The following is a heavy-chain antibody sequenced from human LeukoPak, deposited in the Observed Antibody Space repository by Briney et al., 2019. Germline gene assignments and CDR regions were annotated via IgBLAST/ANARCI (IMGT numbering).Heavy chain of an antibody. J-gene: IGHJ4*02. Sequence: SVTVSCKASGGTFSIYAISWVRQAPGQGLEWMGRIIPIFGTANYAQKFQGRVTITADKSTSTAYMELSSLRSEDTAVYYCAYYYDSSGYYERYYFDYWGQGTLVTVSS. V-gene: IGHV1-69*06. D-gene: IGHD3-22*01. CDR2: IIPIFGTA. CDR3: AYYYDSSGYYERYYFDY. CDR1: GGTFSIYA.